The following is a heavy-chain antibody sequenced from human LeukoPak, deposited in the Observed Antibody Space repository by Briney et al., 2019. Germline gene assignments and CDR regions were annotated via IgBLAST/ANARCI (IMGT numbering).Heavy chain of an antibody. V-gene: IGHV4-59*01. D-gene: IGHD2-2*01. CDR1: GGSISPYY. CDR2: MHYSGST. J-gene: IGHJ4*02. CDR3: ARARGYCSSTSCSLDFGY. Sequence: SETLSLICTVSGGSISPYYWSWVRQPPGKGLEWIGYMHYSGSTNYNPSLKSRVTISVDTSKHQFSLRLSSVTAADTALYYCARARGYCSSTSCSLDFGYWGQGTLVTVSS.